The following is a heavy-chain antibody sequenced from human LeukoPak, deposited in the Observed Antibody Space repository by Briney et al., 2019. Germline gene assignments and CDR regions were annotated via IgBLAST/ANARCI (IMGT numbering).Heavy chain of an antibody. V-gene: IGHV3-23*01. CDR3: ATSRERFSYYFDY. CDR2: ISGSGGST. J-gene: IGHJ4*02. Sequence: PGGSLRLSCGASGFSFSNYAMSWVRQAPGKGLEWVSAISGSGGSTYYADSVKGRFTISRDNSKNTLYLQMNSLRAEDTAVYYCATSRERFSYYFDYWGQGTLVTVSS. D-gene: IGHD3-3*01. CDR1: GFSFSNYA.